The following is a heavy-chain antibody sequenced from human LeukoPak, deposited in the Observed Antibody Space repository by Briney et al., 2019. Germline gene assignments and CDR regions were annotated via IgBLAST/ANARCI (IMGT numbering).Heavy chain of an antibody. J-gene: IGHJ4*02. D-gene: IGHD3-22*01. Sequence: GASVKVSCKGSGYTFRSYGINWVRQAPGQGLEWMGWISGYKGNTNYAQKLQGRVTMTTDTSTSTAYMELRSLRSDDTAVYYCARDQTYYYDSGGYYAPRAFDYWGQGTLVTVSS. CDR3: ARDQTYYYDSGGYYAPRAFDY. V-gene: IGHV1-18*01. CDR2: ISGYKGNT. CDR1: GYTFRSYG.